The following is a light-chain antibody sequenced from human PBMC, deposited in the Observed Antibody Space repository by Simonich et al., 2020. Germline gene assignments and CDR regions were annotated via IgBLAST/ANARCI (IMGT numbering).Light chain of an antibody. CDR3: SSYTSSSTLV. Sequence: QSALPQPASVSGSPGQSITISCTGTISDVGGYNYVSWYQQPTGKAPKLMIYDVSNLPSGVSNLFSGSKSGNTASLTIAGLQAADEADYYCSSYTSSSTLVFGGGTKLTVL. CDR2: DVS. V-gene: IGLV2-14*03. CDR1: ISDVGGYNY. J-gene: IGLJ2*01.